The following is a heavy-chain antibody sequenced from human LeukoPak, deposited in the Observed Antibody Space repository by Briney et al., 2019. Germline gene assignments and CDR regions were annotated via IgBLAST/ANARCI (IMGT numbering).Heavy chain of an antibody. D-gene: IGHD2-15*01. V-gene: IGHV3-21*01. CDR3: ARAASTPRRVVAAPFDY. CDR1: GFTFSSYS. CDR2: ISSSSTYT. Sequence: GGSLRLSCAASGFTFSSYSMNWVRQAPGKGLEWVSSISSSSTYTYYADSLRDRFTISRDNAKNSLYLQMNSLRAEDTAVYYCARAASTPRRVVAAPFDYWGQGTLVTVSS. J-gene: IGHJ4*02.